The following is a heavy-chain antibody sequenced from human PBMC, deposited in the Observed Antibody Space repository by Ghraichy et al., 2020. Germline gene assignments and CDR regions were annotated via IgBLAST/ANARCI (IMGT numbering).Heavy chain of an antibody. J-gene: IGHJ4*02. V-gene: IGHV3-23*01. CDR3: AKGGWNDGDDYFDH. D-gene: IGHD1-1*01. CDR2: ISGSGAVT. CDR1: GFTFSSYA. Sequence: GGSLRLSCAASGFTFSSYAMSWVRQAPGKGLEWVSGISGSGAVTYYADSVKGRFTISRDNSKNTLYLQMNSLRAEDTAVYYCAKGGWNDGDDYFDHWGQGTLVTVSS.